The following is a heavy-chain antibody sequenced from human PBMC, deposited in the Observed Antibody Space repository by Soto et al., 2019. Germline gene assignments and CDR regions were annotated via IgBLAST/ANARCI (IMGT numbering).Heavy chain of an antibody. CDR1: GYSISSSNW. CDR3: ARKNGVLDAFDI. CDR2: IYYSGSN. Sequence: QVQLQEPGPGLVKPSDTLSHTCAVSGYSISSSNWWGWIRQPPGKGLEWIGYIYYSGSNYYNPSLKSRVTMSVPTSKNQFSLKLSSVTAVDTALYYCARKNGVLDAFDIWGQGTMVTVSS. J-gene: IGHJ3*02. D-gene: IGHD4-17*01. V-gene: IGHV4-28*01.